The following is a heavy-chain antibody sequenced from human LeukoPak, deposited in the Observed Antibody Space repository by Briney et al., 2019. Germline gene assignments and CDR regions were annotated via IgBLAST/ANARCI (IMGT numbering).Heavy chain of an antibody. V-gene: IGHV1-69*04. J-gene: IGHJ4*02. D-gene: IGHD3-16*01. Sequence: SVKISCKASGGTFSSYAISWVRQAPGQGLEWMGRIILILGIANYAQKLQGRVTITADKSTSTAYMELSSLRSEDTAVYYCASSRGGTDYWGQGTLVTVSS. CDR1: GGTFSSYA. CDR3: ASSRGGTDY. CDR2: IILILGIA.